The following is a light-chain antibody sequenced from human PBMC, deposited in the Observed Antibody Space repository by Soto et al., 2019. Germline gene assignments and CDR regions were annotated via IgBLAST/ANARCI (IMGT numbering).Light chain of an antibody. J-gene: IGLJ1*01. CDR1: SSDIGRHH. V-gene: IGLV1-51*02. CDR2: ENT. Sequence: QSVLTQPPSVSAAPGEKVTISCSGSSSDIGRHHVSWYQQLPGTAPKLPIYENTKRPSGIPDRFSGSKSGTSATLGITGLQTGDEADYYCGTWDTSLSRVFGTGTKVTVL. CDR3: GTWDTSLSRV.